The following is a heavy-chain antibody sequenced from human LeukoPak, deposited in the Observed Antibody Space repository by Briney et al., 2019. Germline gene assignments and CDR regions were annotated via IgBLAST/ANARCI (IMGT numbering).Heavy chain of an antibody. Sequence: GGPLRLSCAASGFPFSTYTISWVRQAPGKGLEWVSAISGSGGATYYADSVKGRFTISRDNSKNTLSLQMNSLRAEDTAVYYCANSLRPWGQGTLVTVSS. V-gene: IGHV3-23*01. J-gene: IGHJ5*02. CDR2: ISGSGGAT. CDR3: ANSLRP. D-gene: IGHD4/OR15-4a*01. CDR1: GFPFSTYT.